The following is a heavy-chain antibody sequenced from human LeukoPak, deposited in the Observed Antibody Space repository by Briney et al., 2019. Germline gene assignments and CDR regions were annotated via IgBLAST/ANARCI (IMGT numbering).Heavy chain of an antibody. J-gene: IGHJ4*02. CDR1: GFTFSSYW. V-gene: IGHV3-7*05. CDR2: IKQDGSEK. Sequence: GGSLRLSCAGSGFTFSSYWMTWVRQAPGKGLEWVANIKQDGSEKYYVDSVKGRFTISRDNAKNSLFLQMNGPRVEDTAVYYCAGGQGWLLDYWGQGTLVTVSS. D-gene: IGHD2-15*01. CDR3: AGGQGWLLDY.